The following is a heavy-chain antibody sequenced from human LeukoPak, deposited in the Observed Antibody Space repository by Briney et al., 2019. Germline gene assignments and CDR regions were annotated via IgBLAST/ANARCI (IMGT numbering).Heavy chain of an antibody. CDR2: IKQDGSEK. CDR3: ARDIVVVPAAPFDY. Sequence: PGGSLRLSCAASGFTFSSYAMSWVRQAPGKGLEWVANIKQDGSEKYYVDSVKGRFTISRDNAKNSLYLQMNSLRAEDTAVYYCARDIVVVPAAPFDYWGQGTLVTVSS. J-gene: IGHJ4*02. D-gene: IGHD2-2*01. CDR1: GFTFSSYA. V-gene: IGHV3-7*01.